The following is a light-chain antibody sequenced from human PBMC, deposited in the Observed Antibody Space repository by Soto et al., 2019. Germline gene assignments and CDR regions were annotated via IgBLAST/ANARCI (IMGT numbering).Light chain of an antibody. CDR3: QQYNGYSRT. Sequence: DIQMTQSPSTLSACVVDIVTITCLASQSISNWLAWYQQKPGKAPKLLLYKASTLQSGVPSRFSGSGSGTEFTLTINNLQPDDFASYYCQQYNGYSRTFGQGTKVDIK. CDR2: KAS. CDR1: QSISNW. J-gene: IGKJ1*01. V-gene: IGKV1-5*03.